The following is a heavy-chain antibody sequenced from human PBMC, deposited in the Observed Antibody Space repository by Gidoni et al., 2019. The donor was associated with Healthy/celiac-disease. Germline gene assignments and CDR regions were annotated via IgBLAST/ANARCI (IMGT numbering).Heavy chain of an antibody. D-gene: IGHD3-3*01. J-gene: IGHJ6*02. V-gene: IGHV1-18*01. CDR2: ISAYNGNT. CDR3: ARDQYDFWSGNIYHYYYYGMDV. CDR1: GYTFTSYG. Sequence: QVQLVQSGAEVKKPGASVKVSCKASGYTFTSYGISWVRQAPGQGLEWMGWISAYNGNTNYAQKLQGRVTMTTDTSTSTAYMELRSLRSDDTAVYYCARDQYDFWSGNIYHYYYYGMDVWDQGTTVTVSS.